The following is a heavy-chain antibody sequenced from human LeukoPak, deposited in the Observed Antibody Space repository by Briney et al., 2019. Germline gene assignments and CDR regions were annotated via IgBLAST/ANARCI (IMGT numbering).Heavy chain of an antibody. D-gene: IGHD1-20*01. J-gene: IGHJ6*03. V-gene: IGHV1-69*05. CDR2: IIPIFGTA. CDR3: ARGPHRYNWNFSYMDV. Sequence: ASVKVSCKASGGTFSSYAISWVRQAPGQGLEWMGGIIPIFGTANYAQKFQGRVTITTDESTSTAYMELSSLSSEDTAVYYCARGPHRYNWNFSYMDVWGKGTTVTVSS. CDR1: GGTFSSYA.